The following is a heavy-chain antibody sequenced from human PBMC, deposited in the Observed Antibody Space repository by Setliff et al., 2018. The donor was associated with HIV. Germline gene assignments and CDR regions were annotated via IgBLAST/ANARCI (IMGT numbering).Heavy chain of an antibody. J-gene: IGHJ4*02. CDR2: INQDVNDK. CDR1: GLTFSGYW. Sequence: RLSCAASGLTFSGYWMVWVRQAPGKGLEWVANINQDVNDKYYAASVKGRFAISRDNAKNSMYPQMNSLRVEDTAVYYCARDMSASNSLDYWGQGTLVTVSS. CDR3: ARDMSASNSLDY. D-gene: IGHD1-1*01. V-gene: IGHV3-7*01.